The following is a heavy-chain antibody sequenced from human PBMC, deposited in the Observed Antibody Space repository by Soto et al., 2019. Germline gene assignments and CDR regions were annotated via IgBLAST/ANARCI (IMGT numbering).Heavy chain of an antibody. CDR2: IYYSGST. CDR3: ARLYTGYEAFDY. Sequence: LSLTCSVSGGSINSGDYYWSWIRQSPGRGLEWIGYIYYSGSTYYNPSLKSRSTISIDTSKNQFFLDVDSVTAADTAVYYCARLYTGYEAFDYWGQETLVTVSS. V-gene: IGHV4-30-4*01. D-gene: IGHD5-12*01. CDR1: GGSINSGDYY. J-gene: IGHJ4*02.